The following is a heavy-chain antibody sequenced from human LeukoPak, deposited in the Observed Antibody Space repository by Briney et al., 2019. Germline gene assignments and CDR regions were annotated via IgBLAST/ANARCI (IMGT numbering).Heavy chain of an antibody. CDR2: INNDGSPT. D-gene: IGHD1-26*01. V-gene: IGHV3-74*01. Sequence: GGSLRLFCGACGFIFSSYWKHWVRQARGEGLMWVSRINNDGSPTNYPDSVKGRFTISRDNAKNTLYLQINSRRAEDPAVYYCPNGDVGATGPPYDHWGQGTLGTVSS. J-gene: IGHJ4*02. CDR1: GFIFSSYW. CDR3: PNGDVGATGPPYDH.